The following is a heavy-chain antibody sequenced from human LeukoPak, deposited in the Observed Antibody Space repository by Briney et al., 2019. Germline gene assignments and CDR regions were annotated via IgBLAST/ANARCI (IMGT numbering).Heavy chain of an antibody. D-gene: IGHD1-26*01. J-gene: IGHJ4*02. CDR2: IIPIFGTA. CDR3: AREGGSYYGIDY. CDR1: GGTLSSYA. Sequence: PGASVKVSCKASGGTLSSYAISWVRQAPGQGLEWMGGIIPIFGTANYAQKFQGRVTITADESTSTAYMELSSLRSEDTAVYYCAREGGSYYGIDYWGQGTLVTVSS. V-gene: IGHV1-69*13.